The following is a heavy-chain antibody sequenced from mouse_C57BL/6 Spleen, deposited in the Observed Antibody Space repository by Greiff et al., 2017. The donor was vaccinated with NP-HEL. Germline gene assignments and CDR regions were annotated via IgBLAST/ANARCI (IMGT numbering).Heavy chain of an antibody. Sequence: VQLQQSGAELVRPGTSVKVSCKASGYAFTNYLIEWVKQRPGQGLEWIGVINPGSGGTNYNEKFKGKATLTADKSSSTAYMQLSSLTSEDSAVYFCARSYYGSSYGGFAYWGQGTLVTVSA. CDR1: GYAFTNYL. J-gene: IGHJ3*01. CDR2: INPGSGGT. CDR3: ARSYYGSSYGGFAY. V-gene: IGHV1-54*01. D-gene: IGHD1-1*01.